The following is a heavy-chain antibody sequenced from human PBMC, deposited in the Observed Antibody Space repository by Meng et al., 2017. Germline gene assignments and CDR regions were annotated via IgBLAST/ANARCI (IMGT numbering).Heavy chain of an antibody. CDR3: AHRSSAWAFDS. V-gene: IGHV2-5*02. CDR2: IYWDDDT. D-gene: IGHD7-27*01. J-gene: IGHJ4*02. CDR1: GFSLSTGGVG. Sequence: QYTCNESGPTLSKPPHTLTLSCTYHGFSLSTGGVGVGWIRKPPGKALEWLALIYWDDDTRYSPSLKSRLSITKDTSKNQVFLTMTNMDPVDTATYYCAHRSSAWAFDSWGQGTLVTVSS.